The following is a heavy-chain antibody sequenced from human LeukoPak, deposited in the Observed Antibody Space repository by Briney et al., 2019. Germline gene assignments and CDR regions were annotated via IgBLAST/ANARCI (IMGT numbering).Heavy chain of an antibody. V-gene: IGHV1-18*01. Sequence: ASVKVSCKASGYTFTSYGISWVRQAPGQGLEWMGWISAYNGNTNYAQKLQGRVTMTTDTSTSTAYMELRSLRSDDTAVYYCAREGSSSSGGDYYYYMDVWGKGTTVTVSS. CDR2: ISAYNGNT. CDR1: GYTFTSYG. J-gene: IGHJ6*03. CDR3: AREGSSSSGGDYYYYMDV. D-gene: IGHD6-6*01.